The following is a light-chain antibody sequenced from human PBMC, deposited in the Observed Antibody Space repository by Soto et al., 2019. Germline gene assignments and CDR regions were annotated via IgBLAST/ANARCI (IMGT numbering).Light chain of an antibody. J-gene: IGKJ4*01. V-gene: IGKV3-11*01. Sequence: EVVFTQPPATLSLTPGERAALSCRASQSVSSYLAWYQQKPGQAPRLLIYDASKRAAGIPARFSGSGSGTDFTLTISSLEPEDFAVYYCQQRSNWPSTFGGGTKVDIK. CDR2: DAS. CDR1: QSVSSY. CDR3: QQRSNWPST.